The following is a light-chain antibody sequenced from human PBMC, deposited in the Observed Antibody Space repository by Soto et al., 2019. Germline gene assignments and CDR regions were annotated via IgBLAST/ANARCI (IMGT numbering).Light chain of an antibody. CDR2: GAS. V-gene: IGKV3-20*01. CDR3: QQYGSSPLS. Sequence: EIVLTQSPGTLSLSPGERATLSCRTSQSVISTSLAWYQQKPGQAPRLLIYGASNRATGIPDRFSGSGSGTDFTLTINRLEPEDFAMYYCQQYGSSPLSSGGGTKVEIK. CDR1: QSVISTS. J-gene: IGKJ4*01.